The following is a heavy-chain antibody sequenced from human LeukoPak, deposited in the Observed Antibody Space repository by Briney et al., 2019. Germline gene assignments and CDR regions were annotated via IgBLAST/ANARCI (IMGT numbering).Heavy chain of an antibody. Sequence: GGSLRLSCAASGFTFSSYAISWVRQAPGKGLEWVSAISGSGGSTYYADSVKGRFTISRDNSKDTLYLQMNSLRAEDTAVYYCAKDDAVIVGATTGWGQGTLVTVSS. CDR3: AKDDAVIVGATTG. CDR2: ISGSGGST. D-gene: IGHD1-26*01. V-gene: IGHV3-23*01. CDR1: GFTFSSYA. J-gene: IGHJ4*02.